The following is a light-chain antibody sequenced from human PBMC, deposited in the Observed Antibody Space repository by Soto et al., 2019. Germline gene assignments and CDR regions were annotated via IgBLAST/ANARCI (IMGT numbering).Light chain of an antibody. Sequence: IQMTHSPSTLSASLGDIVTITCRASQSISSWLAWYQQKPGKAPKLLIYDASSLESGIPSRFSGSGSGTEFTLTISSLQPDDFATYYCQQYTAFGQGTKVDNK. V-gene: IGKV1-5*01. J-gene: IGKJ1*01. CDR1: QSISSW. CDR3: QQYTA. CDR2: DAS.